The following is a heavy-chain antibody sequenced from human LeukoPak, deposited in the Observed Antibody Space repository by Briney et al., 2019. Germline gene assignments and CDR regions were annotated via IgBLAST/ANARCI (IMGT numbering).Heavy chain of an antibody. CDR3: ARDLFGDYSF. Sequence: TGGSLRLSCAASGFTFSSYSMNWVRQAPGKGLEWVSSISSSSSYIYYADSVKGRFTISRDNAKNSLYLQMNSLRAEDTAVYYCARDLFGDYSFWGQGTLVTVSS. CDR2: ISSSSSYI. CDR1: GFTFSSYS. J-gene: IGHJ4*02. V-gene: IGHV3-21*01. D-gene: IGHD4-17*01.